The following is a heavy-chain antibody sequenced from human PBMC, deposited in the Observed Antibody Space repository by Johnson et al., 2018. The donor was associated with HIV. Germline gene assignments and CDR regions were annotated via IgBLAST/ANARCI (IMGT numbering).Heavy chain of an antibody. D-gene: IGHD5-12*01. CDR3: ARGAVSGYVSVDAFHI. V-gene: IGHV3-30-3*01. CDR2: ISFDGSKA. J-gene: IGHJ3*02. CDR1: GLNFSDYC. Sequence: VQLVESGGGMVQPGMFVRLSCAASGLNFSDYCMHWVRQAPGKGLEWVAVISFDGSKAYYADSVKGRSTISRDNSKNTLYLQMHSLTPEDTAVYYCARGAVSGYVSVDAFHIWGQGTLVTVSS.